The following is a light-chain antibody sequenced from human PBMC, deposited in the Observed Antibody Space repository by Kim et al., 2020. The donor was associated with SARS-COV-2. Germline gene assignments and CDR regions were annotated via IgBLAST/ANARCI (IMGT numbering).Light chain of an antibody. CDR2: DAS. Sequence: PGERATLSCRTSQSVSSYLAWYQQKPGQAPRLLIYDASNRATGIPARFSGSGSGTDFTLTISSLEPEDFAVYYCQQRSNWPPLYTFGQGTKLEI. CDR1: QSVSSY. V-gene: IGKV3-11*01. J-gene: IGKJ2*01. CDR3: QQRSNWPPLYT.